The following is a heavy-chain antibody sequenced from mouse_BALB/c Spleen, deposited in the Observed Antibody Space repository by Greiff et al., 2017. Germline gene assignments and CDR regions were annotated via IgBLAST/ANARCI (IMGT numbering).Heavy chain of an antibody. CDR2: ISSGGSYT. D-gene: IGHD2-1*01. CDR3: ARDGNSVGYYAMDY. CDR1: GFTFSSYA. V-gene: IGHV5-9-4*01. J-gene: IGHJ4*01. Sequence: EVHLVESGGGLVKPGGSLKLSCAASGFTFSSYAMSWVRQSPEKRLEWVAEISSGGSYTYYPDTVTGRFTISRDNAKNTLYLEMSSLRSEDTAMYYCARDGNSVGYYAMDYWGQGTSVTVSS.